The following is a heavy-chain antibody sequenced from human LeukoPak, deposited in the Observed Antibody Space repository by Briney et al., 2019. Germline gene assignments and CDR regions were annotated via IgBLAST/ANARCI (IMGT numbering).Heavy chain of an antibody. D-gene: IGHD1-1*01. J-gene: IGHJ6*02. CDR1: GGSFSGYY. V-gene: IGHV4-34*01. CDR2: IYYSGST. Sequence: SETLSLTCAVYGGSFSGYYWGWIRQPPGKGLEWIGSIYYSGSTYYNPSLKSRVTISVDTSKNQFSLKLSSVTAADTAVYYCAREGWNDVYYYYYGMDVWGQGTTVTVSS. CDR3: AREGWNDVYYYYYGMDV.